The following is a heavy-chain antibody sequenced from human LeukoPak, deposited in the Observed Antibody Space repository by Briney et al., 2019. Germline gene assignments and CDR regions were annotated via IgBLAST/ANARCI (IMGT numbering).Heavy chain of an antibody. CDR3: ARNQYDILTGGVMDV. J-gene: IGHJ6*02. Sequence: KASETLSLTCTVSGGSMSSHDWTWIRQPAGKGLEWLGRIFTTGRTNYNPSLKSRLTMSIDTSKNEFSVRLTSVTATDTAMYYCARNQYDILTGGVMDVWGQGTTVTVSS. CDR2: IFTTGRT. D-gene: IGHD3-9*01. CDR1: GGSMSSHD. V-gene: IGHV4-4*07.